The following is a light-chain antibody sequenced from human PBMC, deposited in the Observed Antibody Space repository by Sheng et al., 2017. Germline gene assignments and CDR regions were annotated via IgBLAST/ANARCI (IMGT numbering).Light chain of an antibody. CDR1: QSISSY. J-gene: IGKJ4*01. Sequence: DIQMTQSPSSLSASVGDRVTITCRASQSISSYLNWYQQKPGKAPKLLIYAASSLQSGVPSGSVAVDLGQISTLTISSLQPEDFAAYYCQQSASAPRVTFGGGTKVEIK. CDR2: AAS. V-gene: IGKV1-39*01. CDR3: QQSASAPRVT.